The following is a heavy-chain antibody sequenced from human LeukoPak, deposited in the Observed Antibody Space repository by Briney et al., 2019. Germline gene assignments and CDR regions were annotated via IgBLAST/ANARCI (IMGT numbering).Heavy chain of an antibody. CDR1: GGTFSSYA. J-gene: IGHJ6*02. D-gene: IGHD3-3*01. Sequence: RASVKVSCKASGGTFSSYAISWVRQAPGQGLEWMGGIIPIFGTANYAQKFQGRVTITADESTSTAYMELSSLRSEDTAVYYCARWASQRITIFGVVIAPYYYYGMDVWGQGTTVTVSS. CDR2: IIPIFGTA. CDR3: ARWASQRITIFGVVIAPYYYYGMDV. V-gene: IGHV1-69*13.